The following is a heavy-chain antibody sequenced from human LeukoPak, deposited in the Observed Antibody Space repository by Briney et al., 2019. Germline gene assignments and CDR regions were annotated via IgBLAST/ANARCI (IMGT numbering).Heavy chain of an antibody. J-gene: IGHJ4*02. V-gene: IGHV1-18*01. CDR1: GYTFTSYR. Sequence: ASVKVSCKASGYTFTSYRINWVRRAPGQGLDWMGWISAYNSNTRYPQKLQGAVTTTTDTIKSTPYMELRRLRSDDTAVYYCARDHLTFIAVADNFADYSGEGTLVTVSS. D-gene: IGHD6-19*01. CDR3: ARDHLTFIAVADNFADY. CDR2: ISAYNSNT.